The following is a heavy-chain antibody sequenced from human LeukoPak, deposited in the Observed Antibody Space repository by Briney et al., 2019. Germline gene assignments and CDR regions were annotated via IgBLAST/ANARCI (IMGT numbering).Heavy chain of an antibody. CDR3: ARDRAALGPREFDP. D-gene: IGHD3-16*01. J-gene: IGHJ5*02. V-gene: IGHV1-2*02. CDR1: GYTFTGYY. CDR2: INPNSGGT. Sequence: ASVKVSCKASGYTFTGYYMHWVRQAPGQGLEWMGWINPNSGGTNYAQKFQGRVTMTRDTSISTAYMELSRLRSDDTAVYYCARDRAALGPREFDPWGQRTLVTVSS.